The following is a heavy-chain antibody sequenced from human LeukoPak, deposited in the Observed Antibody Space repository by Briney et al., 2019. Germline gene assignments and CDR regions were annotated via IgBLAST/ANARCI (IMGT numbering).Heavy chain of an antibody. D-gene: IGHD3-10*01. CDR3: AKRLSSTSWRGAVDV. V-gene: IGHV3-23*01. CDR2: ISGSGSNT. Sequence: PGGSLRLSCAASGFTFSTFGMSWVRQAPGKGLEWVSAISGSGSNTYYADAVKGRFTFSRDNSKNTLYLQMSSLRAEDTAIYYCAKRLSSTSWRGAVDVWGHGTVVTVSS. CDR1: GFTFSTFG. J-gene: IGHJ3*01.